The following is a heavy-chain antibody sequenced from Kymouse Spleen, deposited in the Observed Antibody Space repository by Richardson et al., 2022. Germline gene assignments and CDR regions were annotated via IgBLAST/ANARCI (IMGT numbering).Heavy chain of an antibody. CDR2: IYYSGST. D-gene: IGHD1-1*01,IGHD1-20*01. CDR3: ARRLERPYYYGMDV. V-gene: IGHV4-39*01. J-gene: IGHJ6*02. Sequence: QLQLQESGPGLVKPSETLSLTCTVSGGSISSSSYYWGWIRQPPGKGLEWIGSIYYSGSTYYNPSLKSRVTISVDTSKNQFSLKLSSVTAADTAVYYCARRLERPYYYGMDVWGQGTTVTVSS. CDR1: GGSISSSSYY.